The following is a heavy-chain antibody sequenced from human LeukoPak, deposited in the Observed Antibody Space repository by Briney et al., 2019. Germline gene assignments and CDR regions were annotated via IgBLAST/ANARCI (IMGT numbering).Heavy chain of an antibody. CDR3: ARDIRFLEWLLLGAFDI. CDR2: IYYSGST. D-gene: IGHD3-3*01. Sequence: SSETLSLTCTVSGGSISSSSYYWGWIRQPPGKGLEWYGSIYYSGSTYYNPSLKSRVTISVDTSKNQFSLKLSSVTAADTAVYYCARDIRFLEWLLLGAFDIWGQGTMVTVSS. J-gene: IGHJ3*02. V-gene: IGHV4-39*07. CDR1: GGSISSSSYY.